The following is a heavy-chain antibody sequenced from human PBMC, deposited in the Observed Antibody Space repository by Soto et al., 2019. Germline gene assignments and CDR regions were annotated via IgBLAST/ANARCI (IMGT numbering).Heavy chain of an antibody. CDR3: ARSTSGYLYYYYGMDV. CDR1: GGTFSSYT. Sequence: GASVKVSCKASGGTFSSYTISWVRQAPGQGLEWMGRIIPILGIANYAQKFQGRVTITADKSTSTAYMELSSLRSEDTAVYYCARSTSGYLYYYYGMDVWGQGTTVTVSS. D-gene: IGHD3-22*01. CDR2: IIPILGIA. V-gene: IGHV1-69*02. J-gene: IGHJ6*02.